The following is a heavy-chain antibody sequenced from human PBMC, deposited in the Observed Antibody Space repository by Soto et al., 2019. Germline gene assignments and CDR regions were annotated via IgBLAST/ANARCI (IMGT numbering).Heavy chain of an antibody. CDR1: GFTFSSYG. J-gene: IGHJ4*02. CDR3: AKPLGLLRRAMAQGSDY. V-gene: IGHV3-30*18. D-gene: IGHD5-18*01. CDR2: VSYDEITK. Sequence: LRLSCAASGFTFSSYGMNWVRQAPGKGLEWVAVVSYDEITKYYADSVKGRFTISRDNSKNTVYLQMNSLRPEDTAVYYCAKPLGLLRRAMAQGSDYWGQGTLVTVSS.